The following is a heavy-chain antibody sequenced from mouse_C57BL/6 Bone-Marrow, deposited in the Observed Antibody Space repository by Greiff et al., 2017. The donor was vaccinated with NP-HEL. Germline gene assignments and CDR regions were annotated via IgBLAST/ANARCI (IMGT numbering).Heavy chain of an antibody. Sequence: VQLQQSGPELVKPGASVKISCKASGYSFTDYNMNWVKQSNGKSLEWIGVINPNYGTTSYNQKFKGKATFTVDQSSSTAYMQLNSLTSEDAAVYYCARERGLLPPYYAMDYWGQGTSVTVSS. CDR2: INPNYGTT. V-gene: IGHV1-39*01. J-gene: IGHJ4*01. D-gene: IGHD1-1*01. CDR3: ARERGLLPPYYAMDY. CDR1: GYSFTDYN.